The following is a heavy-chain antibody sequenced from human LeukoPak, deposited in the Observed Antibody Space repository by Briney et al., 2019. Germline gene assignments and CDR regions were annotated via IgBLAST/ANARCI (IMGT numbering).Heavy chain of an antibody. J-gene: IGHJ1*01. CDR2: IIPIFGTA. CDR1: GGTFSSYA. D-gene: IGHD2-2*01. CDR3: ARSRSVVPAAITGLDFQH. V-gene: IGHV1-69*13. Sequence: SVKVSCKASGGTFSSYAISWVRQAPGQGLEWMGGIIPIFGTANYAQKFQGRVTITADESTSTAYMELSRLRSDDTAVYYCARSRSVVPAAITGLDFQHWGQGTLVTVSS.